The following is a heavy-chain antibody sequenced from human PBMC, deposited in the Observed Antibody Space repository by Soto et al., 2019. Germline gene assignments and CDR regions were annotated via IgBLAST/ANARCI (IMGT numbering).Heavy chain of an antibody. CDR1: GGAVSGYY. CDR2: INHSGNT. D-gene: IGHD3-9*01. CDR3: ASQGLPYFDWSPTPLYYMDV. V-gene: IGHV4-34*01. Sequence: SGSLSISCAVGGGAVSGYYWSWTRKPPGKGLEWIGEINHSGNTNYNPSLKSRVTISIDKSKNQFSLKLSSVTAADTAVYYCASQGLPYFDWSPTPLYYMDVWGKGTTVTVSS. J-gene: IGHJ6*03.